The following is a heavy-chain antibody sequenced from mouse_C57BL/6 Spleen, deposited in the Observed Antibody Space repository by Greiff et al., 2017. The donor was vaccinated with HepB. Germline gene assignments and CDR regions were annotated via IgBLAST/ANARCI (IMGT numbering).Heavy chain of an antibody. J-gene: IGHJ4*01. CDR3: ARSPEGYAPMDY. V-gene: IGHV1-55*01. CDR1: GYTFTSYW. D-gene: IGHD2-3*01. CDR2: IYPGSGST. Sequence: VKLQQPGAELVKPGASVKMSCKASGYTFTSYWITWVKQRPGQGLEWIGDIYPGSGSTNYNEKFKSKATLTVDTSTSTAYMQLSSLTSEDSAVYYCARSPEGYAPMDYWGQGTSVTVSS.